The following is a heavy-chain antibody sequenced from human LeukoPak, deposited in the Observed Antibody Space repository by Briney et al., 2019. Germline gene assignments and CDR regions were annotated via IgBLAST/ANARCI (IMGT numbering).Heavy chain of an antibody. J-gene: IGHJ6*02. CDR1: GYTFTGYY. V-gene: IGHV1-2*06. CDR2: INPNSGGT. Sequence: EASVKVSCKASGYTFTGYYMHWVRQAPGQGLEWMGRINPNSGGTNYAQKFQGRVTMTGDTSISTAYMELSRLRSDDTAVYYCARVLYYYDSSGYFRPHYYYGMDVWGQGTEVTVSS. CDR3: ARVLYYYDSSGYFRPHYYYGMDV. D-gene: IGHD3-22*01.